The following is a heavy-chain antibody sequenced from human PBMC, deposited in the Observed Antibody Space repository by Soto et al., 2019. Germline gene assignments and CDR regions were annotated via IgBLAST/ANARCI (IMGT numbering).Heavy chain of an antibody. CDR2: IRRSGNST. D-gene: IGHD3-9*01. V-gene: IGHV3-23*01. CDR3: AKDAKILDWLPTSYYFDF. J-gene: IGHJ4*02. CDR1: GLSFSSYA. Sequence: EVQVLESGGGLAQPGRSLRLSCAVSGLSFSSYAMTWVRPSPGKGLEWVSIIRRSGNSTYSADSVRGRFTISRDNSKNTLYLQMNSLRAEDTAVYYCAKDAKILDWLPTSYYFDFWGQGTLVTVAA.